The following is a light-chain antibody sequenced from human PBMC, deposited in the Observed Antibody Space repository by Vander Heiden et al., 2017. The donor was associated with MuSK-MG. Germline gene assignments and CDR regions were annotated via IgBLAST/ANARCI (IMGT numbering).Light chain of an antibody. CDR1: QNIGSNS. CDR3: QQYASSPPIT. CDR2: GAS. J-gene: IGKJ5*01. Sequence: EVALTKSPGTLSLSPGERATISCRARQNIGSNSIAWYQQIPGQGHRLLSYGASRRATGIPDSFSGSGFGTDFTLTISRRETEDFAVYYCQQYASSPPITFGQGTRMEIK. V-gene: IGKV3-20*01.